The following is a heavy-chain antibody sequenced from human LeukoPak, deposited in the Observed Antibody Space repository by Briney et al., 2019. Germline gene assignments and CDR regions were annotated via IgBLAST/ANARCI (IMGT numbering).Heavy chain of an antibody. V-gene: IGHV3-48*01. CDR3: ARSRGSSGSYPFDY. CDR2: ISSSSSTI. J-gene: IGHJ4*02. D-gene: IGHD1-26*01. CDR1: GFTFTSYS. Sequence: GGSLRLSCAASGFTFTSYSMNWVRQAPGKGLEWVSYISSSSSTIYYAGSVKGRFTISRDNAKNSLFLQMNSLRAEDTAVYYCARSRGSSGSYPFDYWGQGTLVTVSS.